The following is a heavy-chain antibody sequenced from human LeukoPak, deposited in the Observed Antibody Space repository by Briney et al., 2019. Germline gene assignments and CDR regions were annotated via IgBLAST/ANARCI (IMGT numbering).Heavy chain of an antibody. D-gene: IGHD1-1*01. CDR3: ARDLRDVMRTGMPYEIDY. CDR1: GYTFTGYY. V-gene: IGHV1-2*02. Sequence: ASVKVSCKASGYTFTGYYIHWVRQAPGQGLEWMGWINPNSGGAYFAQKFQGRVTVTRDTFIATAYMELSRLTSDDTAIYYCARDLRDVMRTGMPYEIDYWGQGTLVTVSS. CDR2: INPNSGGA. J-gene: IGHJ4*02.